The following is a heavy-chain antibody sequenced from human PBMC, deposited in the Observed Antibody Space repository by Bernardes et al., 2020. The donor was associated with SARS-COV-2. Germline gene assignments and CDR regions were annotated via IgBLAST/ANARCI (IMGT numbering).Heavy chain of an antibody. Sequence: GGSLRLSCAASGFTFSNYGFHWVRQTPGKGLDWVAIIWYNGKNKYYADSVKGRFTISRDNSRNTVYLEMNSLRAEDTGVYYCARGALDGSGRYIIDYWGQGTLVTVSS. J-gene: IGHJ4*02. V-gene: IGHV3-33*01. D-gene: IGHD6-19*01. CDR2: IWYNGKNK. CDR3: ARGALDGSGRYIIDY. CDR1: GFTFSNYG.